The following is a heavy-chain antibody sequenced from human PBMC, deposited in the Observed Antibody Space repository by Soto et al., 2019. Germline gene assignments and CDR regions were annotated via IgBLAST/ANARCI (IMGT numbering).Heavy chain of an antibody. Sequence: PSETLSLTCAVSSGSISSSNWWCWVSQPPGKGLEWIGSIYYSGSTNYNPSLKSRVTISVDTSKNQFSLKLSSVTAADTAVYYCATYSSSWYVVYWGQGTLVTVSS. J-gene: IGHJ4*02. D-gene: IGHD6-13*01. V-gene: IGHV4-4*02. CDR2: IYYSGST. CDR3: ATYSSSWYVVY. CDR1: SGSISSSNW.